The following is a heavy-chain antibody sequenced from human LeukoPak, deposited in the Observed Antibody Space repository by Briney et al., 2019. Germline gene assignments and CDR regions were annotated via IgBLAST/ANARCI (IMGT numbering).Heavy chain of an antibody. V-gene: IGHV3-7*01. D-gene: IGHD4-17*01. J-gene: IGHJ4*02. CDR2: INQDGSQK. Sequence: VAKINQDGSQKKYVDSVKGRFTISRDNAKNSLHLQMNSLRADDTAVYYCAKYNDYDFDYWGQGTLVTVSP. CDR3: AKYNDYDFDY.